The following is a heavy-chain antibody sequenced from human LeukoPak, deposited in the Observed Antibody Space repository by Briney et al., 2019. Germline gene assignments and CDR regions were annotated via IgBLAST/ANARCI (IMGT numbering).Heavy chain of an antibody. V-gene: IGHV3-53*01. CDR1: GFTFGDYA. CDR2: IYSGGST. Sequence: GGSLRLSCTASGFTFGDYAMSWVRQAPGKGLEWVSVIYSGGSTYYADSVKGRFTISRDNSKNTLYLQMNSLRAEDTAVYYCARDLGFCTNGVCYGYMDVWGKGTTVTVSS. J-gene: IGHJ6*03. CDR3: ARDLGFCTNGVCYGYMDV. D-gene: IGHD2-8*01.